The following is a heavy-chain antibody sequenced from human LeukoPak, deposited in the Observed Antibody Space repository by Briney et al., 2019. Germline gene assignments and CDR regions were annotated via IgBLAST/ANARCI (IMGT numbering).Heavy chain of an antibody. CDR3: AREGVGDFFNY. J-gene: IGHJ4*02. Sequence: GGSLRLSCAASGFTFSSYWMSWVRQAPGKGLEWVANIKQDGSEKYYVDSVKGRFTISRDNARNSLYLQMNSLRAEDTAVYYCAREGVGDFFNYWGQGTLVTVSS. D-gene: IGHD3-10*01. CDR2: IKQDGSEK. V-gene: IGHV3-7*01. CDR1: GFTFSSYW.